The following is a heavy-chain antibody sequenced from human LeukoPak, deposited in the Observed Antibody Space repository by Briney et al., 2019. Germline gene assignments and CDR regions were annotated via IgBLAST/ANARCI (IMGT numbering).Heavy chain of an antibody. CDR2: KYYTGSA. J-gene: IGHJ3*02. D-gene: IGHD2-2*01. V-gene: IGHV4-31*03. Sequence: SQTLSLTCNVSGVSVSDYRYYWTWLPQHPAKGLEWIGYKYYTGSAKYNPSLKSRLTITVNTSKNQYSLQLSSVTAADTATYYCATPYCSSISCLDVFNMWGQGTRVTVSS. CDR3: ATPYCSSISCLDVFNM. CDR1: GVSVSDYRYY.